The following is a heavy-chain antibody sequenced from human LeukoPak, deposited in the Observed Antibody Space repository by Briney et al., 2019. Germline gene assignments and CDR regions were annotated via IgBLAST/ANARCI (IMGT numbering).Heavy chain of an antibody. CDR3: AKESGYDSSGYLDS. Sequence: PGGSLRLSCTASGFNFSHYGMSWVRQAPGKGLEWVSAISGSGDSTYYADSVKGRFPISRDNSKNTLYLHMNSLRAEDTAVYYCAKESGYDSSGYLDSWGQGTLVTVSS. J-gene: IGHJ5*01. CDR1: GFNFSHYG. CDR2: ISGSGDST. V-gene: IGHV3-23*01. D-gene: IGHD3-22*01.